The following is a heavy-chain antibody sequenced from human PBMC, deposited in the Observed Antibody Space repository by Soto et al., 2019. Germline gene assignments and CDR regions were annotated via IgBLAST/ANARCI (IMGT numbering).Heavy chain of an antibody. V-gene: IGHV3-53*01. CDR2: IYVGGTT. D-gene: IGHD6-19*01. CDR1: GFAVSSKY. J-gene: IGHJ4*02. Sequence: EVQLVESGGGLIQPGGSLRLSCAASGFAVSSKYMTWVRQAPGKGLEWVSVIYVGGTTYYADSVKGRFTISRDTSKNTLYLQTNSLRAEDTAVYYCVQTTGWPGFDFWGQGTLVTVSS. CDR3: VQTTGWPGFDF.